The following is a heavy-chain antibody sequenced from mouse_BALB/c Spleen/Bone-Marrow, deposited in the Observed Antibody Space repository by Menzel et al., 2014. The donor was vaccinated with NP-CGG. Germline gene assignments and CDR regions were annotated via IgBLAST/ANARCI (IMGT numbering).Heavy chain of an antibody. CDR2: ISNGGGNT. V-gene: IGHV5-12*02. CDR3: TRHDYRCDAWFAY. D-gene: IGHD2-14*01. J-gene: IGHJ3*01. Sequence: EVKLVESGGGLVQPGGSLKLSCATSGFTFSDYYMYWVRQTPEKRLEWVASISNGGGNTYYPDTLKGRFTISRDNAKNTLYLQMSRLKSEDTAIYYCTRHDYRCDAWFAYWGQGTLVTVSA. CDR1: GFTFSDYY.